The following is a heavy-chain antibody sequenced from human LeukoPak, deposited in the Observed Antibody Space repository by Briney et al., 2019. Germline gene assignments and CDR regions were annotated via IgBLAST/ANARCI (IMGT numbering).Heavy chain of an antibody. CDR3: ARDGGDYGSGSYYAY. CDR2: ISSSGSTI. J-gene: IGHJ4*02. V-gene: IGHV3-48*03. D-gene: IGHD3-10*01. CDR1: GFTFSSYE. Sequence: GGSLRLSCAASGFTFSSYEMNWVRHAPGKGLVWVSYISSSGSTIYYADSVKGRFTISRDNAKKSLYLQMDSLRAEDTAVYYCARDGGDYGSGSYYAYWGQGTLVTVSS.